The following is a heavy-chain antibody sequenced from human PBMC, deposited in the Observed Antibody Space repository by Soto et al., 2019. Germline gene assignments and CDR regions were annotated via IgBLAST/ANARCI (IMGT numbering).Heavy chain of an antibody. J-gene: IGHJ4*02. V-gene: IGHV3-48*03. CDR2: ISSSGSTI. D-gene: IGHD3-22*01. Sequence: QPGGSLRLSCAASGFTFSSYEMNWVRQAPGKGLEWVSYISSSGSTIYYADSVKGRFTISRDNAKNSLYLQMNSLRAEDTAVYYCARDRSRYYYDSSGPRDYWGQGTLVTVSS. CDR3: ARDRSRYYYDSSGPRDY. CDR1: GFTFSSYE.